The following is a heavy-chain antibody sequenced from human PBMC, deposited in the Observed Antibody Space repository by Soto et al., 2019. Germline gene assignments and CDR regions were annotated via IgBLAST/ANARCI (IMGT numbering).Heavy chain of an antibody. CDR3: AKLPPDYYTSGSVLRYYYYSMDV. V-gene: IGHV3-23*01. Sequence: VQLLETGGGLVQPGGSLRLSCAASGFTFSSYAMYWVRQAPGKGLEWVSASGGSGATTYYADSVKGRFTISRDNSKNTLYLKMSARRAEDTAVYYCAKLPPDYYTSGSVLRYYYYSMDVCVEQSSVTVSS. D-gene: IGHD3-10*01. CDR1: GFTFSSYA. J-gene: IGHJ6*03. CDR2: SGGSGATT.